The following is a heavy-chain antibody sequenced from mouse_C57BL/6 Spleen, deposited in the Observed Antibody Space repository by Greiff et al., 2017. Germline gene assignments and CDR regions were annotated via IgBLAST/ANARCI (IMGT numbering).Heavy chain of an antibody. V-gene: IGHV1-26*01. J-gene: IGHJ2*01. CDR2: INPNNGGT. CDR1: GYTFTDYY. Sequence: EVQLQQSGPELVKPGASVKISCKASGYTFTDYYMNWVKQSHGKSLEWIGDINPNNGGTSYNQKFKGKATLTVDKSSSTAYMELRSLTSEDSAVYYCARAPSNWDPDYWGQGTTLTVSS. CDR3: ARAPSNWDPDY. D-gene: IGHD4-1*01.